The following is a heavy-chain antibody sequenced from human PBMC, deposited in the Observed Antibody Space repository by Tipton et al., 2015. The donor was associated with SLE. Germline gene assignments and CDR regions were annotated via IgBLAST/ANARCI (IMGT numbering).Heavy chain of an antibody. V-gene: IGHV3-66*02. CDR1: GFTVSSNY. CDR3: ARDRGSSWFFFDY. D-gene: IGHD6-13*01. CDR2: IYSGGST. J-gene: IGHJ4*02. Sequence: SLRLSCAASGFTVSSNYMSWVRQAPGKGLEWVSVIYSGGSTYYADSVKGRFTTSRDNSKNTLYLQMNSLRAEDTAVYYCARDRGSSWFFFDYWGQGILVTVSS.